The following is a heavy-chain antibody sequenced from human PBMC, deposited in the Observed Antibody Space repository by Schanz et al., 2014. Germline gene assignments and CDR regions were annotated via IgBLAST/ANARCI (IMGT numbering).Heavy chain of an antibody. CDR3: ARDSAGTTFGVLDS. V-gene: IGHV3-33*01. CDR2: IWYDGNNK. J-gene: IGHJ4*02. CDR1: GFAFNNYG. Sequence: QVQLAESGGGVVQPGRSLRLSCAASGFAFNNYGMHWVRQAPGKGLEWVAIIWYDGNNKKYADSVKGRFTISRDNFKNTVYLEMNRLRTEDTALYYCARDSAGTTFGVLDSWGQGTLVTVSS. D-gene: IGHD1-1*01.